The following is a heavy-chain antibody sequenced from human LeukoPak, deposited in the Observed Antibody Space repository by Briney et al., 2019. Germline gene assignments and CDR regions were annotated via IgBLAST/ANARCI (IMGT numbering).Heavy chain of an antibody. Sequence: PSETLSLTCTVSGVSVSSSSYYWYWIRQPPGKGLEWIGNIYYSGSTYYNPSLKSRVTISVDTSKNQFSLNLNSVTAADTAVYYCTRRRGGSSLFDYWGQGTQVTVSS. CDR3: TRRRGGSSLFDY. V-gene: IGHV4-39*01. CDR2: IYYSGST. CDR1: GVSVSSSSYY. D-gene: IGHD6-13*01. J-gene: IGHJ4*02.